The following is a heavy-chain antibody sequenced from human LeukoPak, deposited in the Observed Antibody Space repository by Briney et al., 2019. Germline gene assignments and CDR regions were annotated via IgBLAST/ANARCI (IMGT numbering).Heavy chain of an antibody. CDR2: INPNSGGT. Sequence: ASVKVSCKASGYTFTGYYMHWVRQAPGQGLEWMGWINPNSGGTNYAQKFQGRVTMTRDTSISTAYMELSRLRSDDTAVYYCARPAYYYGSSGYTEYFQHWGQGTLVTVSS. CDR3: ARPAYYYGSSGYTEYFQH. CDR1: GYTFTGYY. V-gene: IGHV1-2*02. D-gene: IGHD3-22*01. J-gene: IGHJ1*01.